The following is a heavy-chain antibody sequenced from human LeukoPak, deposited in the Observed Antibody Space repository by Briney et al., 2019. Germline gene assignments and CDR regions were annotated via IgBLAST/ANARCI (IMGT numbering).Heavy chain of an antibody. CDR3: ARGYYGSGSHYPHYNWFDP. CDR2: INHSGST. D-gene: IGHD3-10*01. Sequence: SETLSLTCAVYGGSFSGYYWSWIRQPPGKGLEWIGEINHSGSTNYNPSLKSRVTISVDTSKNQFSLKLSSVTAADTAVYYCARGYYGSGSHYPHYNWFDPWGQGTLVTVSS. J-gene: IGHJ5*02. V-gene: IGHV4-34*01. CDR1: GGSFSGYY.